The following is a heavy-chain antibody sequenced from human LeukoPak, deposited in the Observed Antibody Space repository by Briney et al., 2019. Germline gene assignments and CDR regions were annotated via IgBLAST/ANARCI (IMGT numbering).Heavy chain of an antibody. J-gene: IGHJ6*03. D-gene: IGHD3-3*01. V-gene: IGHV4-39*07. CDR1: GGSISNSYY. CDR3: ARDRPSYDVWSGYYGLEDYYYYMDV. Sequence: SETLSLTCTVSGGSISNSYYWGWIRQPPGKGLEWIGSFNHGGSTYNPSLKSRVTMSVDTSKNQFSLKLSSVAAADTAVYYCARDRPSYDVWSGYYGLEDYYYYMDVWGKGTTVTVSS. CDR2: FNHGGST.